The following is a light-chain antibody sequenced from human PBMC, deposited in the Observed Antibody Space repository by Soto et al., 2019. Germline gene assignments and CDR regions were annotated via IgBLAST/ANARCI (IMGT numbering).Light chain of an antibody. Sequence: QSVLTQPRSVSGSPGQSVTISCTGTSSDVGGYNYVSWYQQHPGKAPKLMIYDVSKRPSGVPDRFSGSKSGNTASLTISGLQAEDEADYYCCSYAGSYTLYVFGIETKITVL. J-gene: IGLJ1*01. CDR1: SSDVGGYNY. CDR3: CSYAGSYTLYV. CDR2: DVS. V-gene: IGLV2-11*01.